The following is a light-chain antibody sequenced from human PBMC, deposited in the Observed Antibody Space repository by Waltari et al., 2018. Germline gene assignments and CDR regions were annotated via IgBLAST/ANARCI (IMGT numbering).Light chain of an antibody. J-gene: IGKJ4*01. CDR3: QQYDGSSVT. Sequence: EIALTQSPGTLSLSPGERATLSCRASQTITGSWLTWYQRKPGQAPRLLIYGASIRPTGIPVRFSGSGSGTDFTLTISRLEPEDFAVYYCQQYDGSSVTFGGGTKVEVK. V-gene: IGKV3-20*01. CDR2: GAS. CDR1: QTITGSW.